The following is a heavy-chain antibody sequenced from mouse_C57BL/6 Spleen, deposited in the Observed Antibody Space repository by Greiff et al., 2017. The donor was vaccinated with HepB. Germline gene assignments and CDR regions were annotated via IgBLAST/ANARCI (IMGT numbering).Heavy chain of an antibody. CDR3: ATTTVVADWYFDV. V-gene: IGHV1-53*01. D-gene: IGHD1-1*01. J-gene: IGHJ1*03. Sequence: QVQLQQPGTELVKPGASVKLSCKASGYTFTSYWMHWVKQRPGQGLEWIGNINPSNGGTNYNEKFKSKATLTVDKSSSTAYMQLSSLTSEDSAVYYFATTTVVADWYFDVWGTGTTVTVSS. CDR2: INPSNGGT. CDR1: GYTFTSYW.